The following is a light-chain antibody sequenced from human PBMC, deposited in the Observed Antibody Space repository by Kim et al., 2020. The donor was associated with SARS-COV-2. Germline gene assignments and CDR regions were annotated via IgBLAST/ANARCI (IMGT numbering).Light chain of an antibody. V-gene: IGKV1-39*01. Sequence: DIQMTQSPSSLSASVGDRVTITCRASQSISTYLNWYQQKPGKAPKLLIYGASSLPSGVPSRFSGSGSGTDFTLTISTLQPEDFVTYYCQQGYSTFGQGTKLEI. CDR2: GAS. CDR3: QQGYST. J-gene: IGKJ2*01. CDR1: QSISTY.